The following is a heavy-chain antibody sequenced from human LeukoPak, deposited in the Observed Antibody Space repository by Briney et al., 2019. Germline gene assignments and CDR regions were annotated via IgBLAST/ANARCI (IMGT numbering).Heavy chain of an antibody. J-gene: IGHJ4*02. Sequence: SSETLSLTCTVSGYSISSGYYWGWIRQPPGKGLEWIGSIYHSGSTYYNPSLKSRVTISVDTSKNQFSLKLSSVTAADTAVYYCAREGRLPFDSRGQGTLVSVSS. D-gene: IGHD1-1*01. CDR3: AREGRLPFDS. CDR1: GYSISSGYY. V-gene: IGHV4-38-2*02. CDR2: IYHSGST.